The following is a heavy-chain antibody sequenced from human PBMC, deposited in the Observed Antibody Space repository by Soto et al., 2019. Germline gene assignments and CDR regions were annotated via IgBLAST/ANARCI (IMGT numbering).Heavy chain of an antibody. CDR2: ITASGATP. V-gene: IGHV3-23*01. CDR1: GFSFRTYT. Sequence: GGSLRLSCAASGFSFRTYTMSWVRQAPGKGLEWLSVITASGATPSYTASVQGRFVISRDNAMNTLYLNMNSLRAEDTAIYYCAKARCSTTDCYVPDYWGRGTLVTVSS. CDR3: AKARCSTTDCYVPDY. D-gene: IGHD2-2*01. J-gene: IGHJ4*02.